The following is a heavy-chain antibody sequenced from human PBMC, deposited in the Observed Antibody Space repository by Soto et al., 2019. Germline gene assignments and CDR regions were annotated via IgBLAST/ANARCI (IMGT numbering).Heavy chain of an antibody. Sequence: GGSLRLSCAASGFTFSSYSMNWVRQAPGKGLEWVSYISSSSSTIYYADSVKGRFTISRDNAKNSLYLQMNSLRDEDTAVYYCASIVVVTASTFDYWGQGTLVTVSS. CDR3: ASIVVVTASTFDY. D-gene: IGHD2-21*02. CDR2: ISSSSSTI. CDR1: GFTFSSYS. V-gene: IGHV3-48*02. J-gene: IGHJ4*02.